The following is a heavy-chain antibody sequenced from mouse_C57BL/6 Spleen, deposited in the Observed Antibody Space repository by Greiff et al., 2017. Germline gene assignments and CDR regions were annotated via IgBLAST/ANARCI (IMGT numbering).Heavy chain of an antibody. CDR2: INPSTGGT. CDR3: ARSNYVLDY. V-gene: IGHV1-42*01. Sequence: VQLKESGPELVKPGASVKISCKASGYSFTGYYMNWVKQSPEKSLEWIGEINPSTGGTTYNQKFKAKATLTVDKSSSTAYMQLKSLTSEDSAVYYCARSNYVLDYWGQGTTLTVSS. J-gene: IGHJ2*01. CDR1: GYSFTGYY. D-gene: IGHD2-5*01.